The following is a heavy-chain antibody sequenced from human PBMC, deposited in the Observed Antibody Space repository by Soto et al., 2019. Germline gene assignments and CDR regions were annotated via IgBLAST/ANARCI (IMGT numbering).Heavy chain of an antibody. D-gene: IGHD2-15*01. CDR3: ARAVVDSTLTYYYYGMDV. CDR2: INPSGGST. V-gene: IGHV1-46*01. CDR1: GYTFTSYY. Sequence: QVQLVQSGAEVKKPGASVKVSCKASGYTFTSYYMHWVRQAPGQGLEWMGIINPSGGSTSYAQKFQGRVTMTRDTSTSTVYMERSSLRSEDTAVYYCARAVVDSTLTYYYYGMDVWGQGTTVTVSS. J-gene: IGHJ6*02.